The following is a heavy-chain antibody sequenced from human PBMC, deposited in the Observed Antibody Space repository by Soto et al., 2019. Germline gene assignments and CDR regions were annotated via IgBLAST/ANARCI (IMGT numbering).Heavy chain of an antibody. D-gene: IGHD6-13*01. J-gene: IGHJ4*02. Sequence: SETLSLTCTVSGGSISRSIYYWVWIRQPPGKGLDWIGSIYYSGSTYYNPSLKSRVTISVDTSKNQFSLKLSSVTAADTAVYYCARQRYGSSYHGRVDYWGQGTLVTVSS. CDR2: IYYSGST. V-gene: IGHV4-39*01. CDR3: ARQRYGSSYHGRVDY. CDR1: GGSISRSIYY.